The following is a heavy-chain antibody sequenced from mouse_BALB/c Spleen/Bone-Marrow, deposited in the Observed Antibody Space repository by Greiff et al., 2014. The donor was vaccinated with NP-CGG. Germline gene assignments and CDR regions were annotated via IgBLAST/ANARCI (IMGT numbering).Heavy chain of an antibody. CDR2: INPSTGYT. J-gene: IGHJ1*01. Sequence: VQLQQSGAELAKPGASVKMSCKASGYNFTSYWMNWVKQRPGQGLEWIGYINPSTGYTEYNQKFKDRATLTADKSSSTAYMQLSSLTSEDSAVYYCAREYYGSSGYFDVWGAGTTVTVSS. CDR3: AREYYGSSGYFDV. D-gene: IGHD1-1*01. CDR1: GYNFTSYW. V-gene: IGHV1-7*01.